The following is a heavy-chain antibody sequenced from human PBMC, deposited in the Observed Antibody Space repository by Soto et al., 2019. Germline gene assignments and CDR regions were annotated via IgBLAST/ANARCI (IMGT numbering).Heavy chain of an antibody. CDR3: ARSTQYYYDSSGYYSRLFDY. CDR1: GGSISSSNW. D-gene: IGHD3-22*01. J-gene: IGHJ4*02. CDR2: IYHSGST. Sequence: QVQLQESGPGLVKPSETLSLTCTVSGGSISSSNWWSWVRQPPGKGLEWIGEIYHSGSTNYNPSLKSRVTISVDKSKNQFSLKLSSVTAADTAVYYCARSTQYYYDSSGYYSRLFDYWGQGTLVTVSS. V-gene: IGHV4-4*02.